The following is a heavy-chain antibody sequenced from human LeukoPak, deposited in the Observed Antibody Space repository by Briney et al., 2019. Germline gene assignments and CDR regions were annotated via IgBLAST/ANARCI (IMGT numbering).Heavy chain of an antibody. V-gene: IGHV3-23*01. D-gene: IGHD6-19*01. CDR1: GFTFSSYA. Sequence: GGSLRLSCAASGFTFSSYAMSWVRQAPGKGLEWVSAISGSGGSTYYADSVEGRFTISRDNSKNTLYLQMNSLRAEDTAVYYCASSYSSGWSHFDYWGQGTLVTVSS. J-gene: IGHJ4*02. CDR2: ISGSGGST. CDR3: ASSYSSGWSHFDY.